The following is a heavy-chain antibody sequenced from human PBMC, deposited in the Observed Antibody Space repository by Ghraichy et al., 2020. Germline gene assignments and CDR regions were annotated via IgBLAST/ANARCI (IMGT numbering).Heavy chain of an antibody. Sequence: GGSLRLSCAASGFTFSNYYMSWIRQAPGKGLEWVSYISSSSSYTNYADSVKGRFTISRDNAKNSLYLQMNSLRAEDTAVYYCARGYSSSWSQIGYFDYWGQGTLVTVSS. V-gene: IGHV3-11*06. J-gene: IGHJ4*02. CDR3: ARGYSSSWSQIGYFDY. CDR2: ISSSSSYT. CDR1: GFTFSNYY. D-gene: IGHD6-13*01.